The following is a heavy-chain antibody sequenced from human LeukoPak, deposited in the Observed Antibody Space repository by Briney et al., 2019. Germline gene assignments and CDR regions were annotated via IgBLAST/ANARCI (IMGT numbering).Heavy chain of an antibody. CDR2: IRYDGSNK. CDR1: GFTFSSYG. CDR3: ARGGVYYDNSFDI. D-gene: IGHD3-22*01. V-gene: IGHV3-30*02. Sequence: GGSLRLSCAASGFTFSSYGMHWVRQAPGKGLEWVAFIRYDGSNKYYADSVKGRFTISRDNSKNTLYLQMNSLRAEDTAVYYCARGGVYYDNSFDIWGQGTMVTVSS. J-gene: IGHJ3*02.